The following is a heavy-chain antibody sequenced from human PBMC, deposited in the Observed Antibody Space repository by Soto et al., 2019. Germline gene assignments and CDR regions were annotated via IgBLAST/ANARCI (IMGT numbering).Heavy chain of an antibody. D-gene: IGHD4-17*01. V-gene: IGHV1-69*13. CDR1: GVTFSSYA. CDR3: AKAGLDYGGNLEYFQP. J-gene: IGHJ1*01. Sequence: SVKVSCKASGVTFSSYAISWVRQAPGQGLEWMGGIIPIFGTASYAQKFQGRVTITADESTSTAYMELSSLRSEDTAVYYCAKAGLDYGGNLEYFQPWGQGTLVTVSS. CDR2: IIPIFGTA.